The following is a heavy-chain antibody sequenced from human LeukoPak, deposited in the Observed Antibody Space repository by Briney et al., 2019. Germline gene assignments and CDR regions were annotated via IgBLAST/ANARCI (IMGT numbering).Heavy chain of an antibody. CDR1: GYTFTSYY. CDR3: ARDLGVRGPISGWFDP. Sequence: ASVKVSCKASGYTFTSYYMHWVRQAPGQGLEWMGWINPNSGGTNYAQKFQGRVTMTRDTSISTAYMELSRLRSDDTAVYYCARDLGVRGPISGWFDPWGQGTLVTVSS. V-gene: IGHV1-2*02. CDR2: INPNSGGT. D-gene: IGHD3-10*01. J-gene: IGHJ5*02.